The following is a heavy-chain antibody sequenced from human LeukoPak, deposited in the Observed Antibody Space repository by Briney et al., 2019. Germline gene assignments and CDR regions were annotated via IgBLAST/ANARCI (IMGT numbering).Heavy chain of an antibody. V-gene: IGHV4-39*01. J-gene: IGHJ4*02. CDR2: IYYSGST. Sequence: SETLSLTCTVSGGSMSGSSHYWGWIRQPPGKGLEWIGSIYYSGSTYYKSSLKSRVTISIDTSKNQFSLKLSSVTAADTAVYYCARLSTYSNSWHPNPDYWGQRTLVTVSS. CDR1: GGSMSGSSHY. CDR3: ARLSTYSNSWHPNPDY. D-gene: IGHD6-13*01.